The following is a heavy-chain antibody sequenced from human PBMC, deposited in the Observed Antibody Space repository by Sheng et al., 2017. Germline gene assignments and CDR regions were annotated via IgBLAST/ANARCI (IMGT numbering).Heavy chain of an antibody. CDR1: GFTFDDYA. V-gene: IGHV3-9*03. J-gene: IGHJ3*02. Sequence: EVQLVESGGGSVQPGRSLRLSCAASGFTFDDYAMHWVRQAPGKGLEWVSGISWNSGSIGYADSVKGRFTISRDNAKNSLYLQMNSLRAEDMALYYCAKSVAGTFVGAFDIWGQGTMVTVSS. CDR3: AKSVAGTFVGAFDI. CDR2: ISWNSGSI. D-gene: IGHD6-19*01.